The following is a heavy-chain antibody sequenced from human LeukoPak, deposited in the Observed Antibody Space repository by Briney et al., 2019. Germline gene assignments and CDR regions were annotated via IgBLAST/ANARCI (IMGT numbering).Heavy chain of an antibody. D-gene: IGHD4-17*01. J-gene: IGHJ4*02. CDR1: GYIFTGYY. CDR2: INPNSRVT. Sequence: ASVKVSCKASGYIFTGYYMHWVRQAPGQGLEWMGWINPNSRVTNYAQKFQGRVTMTRDTSISTAYMELSRLGPDDTAVYYCARAWGTTVTTFFDYWGQGTLVTVSS. V-gene: IGHV1-2*02. CDR3: ARAWGTTVTTFFDY.